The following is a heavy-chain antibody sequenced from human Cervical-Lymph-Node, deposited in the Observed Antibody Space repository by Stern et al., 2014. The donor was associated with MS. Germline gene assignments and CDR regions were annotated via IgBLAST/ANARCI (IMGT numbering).Heavy chain of an antibody. J-gene: IGHJ6*02. CDR3: VRDVYQPSLYSYNMDV. Sequence: VQLVESGPGLVKPSQTLSLTCTVSGGSISRGDYYWSWIRQSPGKGLEWIGHIYNTGITYYNPSLKGRVTISIDTSENQFSLSRGSVTAADTAVYYCVRDVYQPSLYSYNMDVWGQGTTVTVSS. D-gene: IGHD6-13*01. CDR1: GGSISRGDYY. V-gene: IGHV4-30-4*08. CDR2: IYNTGIT.